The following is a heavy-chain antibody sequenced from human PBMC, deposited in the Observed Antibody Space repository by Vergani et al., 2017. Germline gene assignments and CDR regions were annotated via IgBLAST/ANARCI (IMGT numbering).Heavy chain of an antibody. D-gene: IGHD6-25*01. J-gene: IGHJ6*03. V-gene: IGHV4-39*01. CDR2: INYVGRT. Sequence: QLQLQESGPGLVKPSETLSLICTVSGGSINPSSSFWGWIRQSPGKGLEWIGSINYVGRTYYIPSLQSRATVFVDTSKNQFSLNLTFVTAADTAVYYCARVDTQVPATSHFYYMDVWGKGTTVVVSS. CDR1: GGSINPSSSF. CDR3: ARVDTQVPATSHFYYMDV.